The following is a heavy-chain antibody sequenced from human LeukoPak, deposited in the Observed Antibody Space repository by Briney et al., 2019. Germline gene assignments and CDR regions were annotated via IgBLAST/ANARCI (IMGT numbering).Heavy chain of an antibody. CDR2: IWYYGSNK. J-gene: IGHJ6*04. CDR1: GVTFRSYG. CDR3: ARGVVAARDYYYYGMDV. Sequence: GRSLRLSCAASGVTFRSYGMHWVRQAPGKGLEWVAVIWYYGSNKYYADSVKGRFTISRDNPKNTLYLQMNSLRAEDTAVYYCARGVVAARDYYYYGMDVWGKGTTFTVSS. D-gene: IGHD2-15*01. V-gene: IGHV3-33*01.